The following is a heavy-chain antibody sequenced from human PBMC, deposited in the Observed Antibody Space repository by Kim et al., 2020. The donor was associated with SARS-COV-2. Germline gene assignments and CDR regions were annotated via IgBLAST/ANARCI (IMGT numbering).Heavy chain of an antibody. CDR3: ASDWDYGSGRSYTGGLDV. CDR1: GFTFSSYW. V-gene: IGHV3-74*01. Sequence: GGSLRLSCAASGFTFSSYWMHWVRQAPGKGLVFVSLVNSDGSSTSYADSVKGRFIISRDNAKNTLFLHMNGLRAEDTSVYYCASDWDYGSGRSYTGGLDV. J-gene: IGHJ6*01. D-gene: IGHD3-10*01. CDR2: VNSDGSST.